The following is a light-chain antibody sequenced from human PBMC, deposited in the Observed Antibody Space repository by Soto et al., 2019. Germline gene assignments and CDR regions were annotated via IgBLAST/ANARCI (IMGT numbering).Light chain of an antibody. CDR2: EVS. CDR1: SSDVGAYNY. V-gene: IGLV2-14*01. Sequence: QSVLTQPASVAGSPGQSITISCTGTSSDVGAYNYVSWYQQHPGKAPKLMIFEVSDRPSGVSNRFSGSKSGNTASLTISGLHAEVESDYYCISYTSSNTLVFGGGTKLTVL. CDR3: ISYTSSNTLV. J-gene: IGLJ2*01.